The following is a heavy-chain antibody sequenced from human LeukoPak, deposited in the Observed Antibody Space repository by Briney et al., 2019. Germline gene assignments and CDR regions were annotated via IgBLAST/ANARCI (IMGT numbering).Heavy chain of an antibody. D-gene: IGHD4-17*01. J-gene: IGHJ5*02. CDR1: GGSISSCY. CDR2: IYTSGST. V-gene: IGHV4-4*07. CDR3: ARTLSTVTYNWFDP. Sequence: PSETLSLTCTVSGGSISSCYWSWIRQPAGKGLEWIGRIYTSGSTNYNPSLKSRVTMSVDTSKNQFSLKLSSVTAADTAVYYCARTLSTVTYNWFDPWGQGTLVTVSS.